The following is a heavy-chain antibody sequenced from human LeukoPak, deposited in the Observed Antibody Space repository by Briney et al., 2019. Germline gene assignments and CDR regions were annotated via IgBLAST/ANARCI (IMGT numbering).Heavy chain of an antibody. CDR2: IYYSGST. Sequence: SETLSLTCTVSGGSISGSTYYWGWIRQPPGKGLEWIGYIYYSGSTNYNPSLKSRVTISVDTSKNQFSLKLSSVTAADTAVYYCARELPHRPHYFDYWGQGTLVTVSS. CDR1: GGSISGSTYY. CDR3: ARELPHRPHYFDY. J-gene: IGHJ4*02. V-gene: IGHV4-61*01.